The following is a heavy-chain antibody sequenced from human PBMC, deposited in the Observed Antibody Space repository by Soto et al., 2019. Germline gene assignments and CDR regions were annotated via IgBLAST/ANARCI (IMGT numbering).Heavy chain of an antibody. CDR2: IKPDGSER. CDR3: ATDLNWEHY. D-gene: IGHD7-27*01. J-gene: IGHJ4*02. Sequence: EVQLVESGGGLVQPGGSLRLSCEASGFTFGTYWMTWVCQPPGKGLECVADIKPDGSERYYVDSVKGRFTISRDNAKNSLYLHMNSLRAEDTAVYYCATDLNWEHYWGQGTLVTVSS. V-gene: IGHV3-7*04. CDR1: GFTFGTYW.